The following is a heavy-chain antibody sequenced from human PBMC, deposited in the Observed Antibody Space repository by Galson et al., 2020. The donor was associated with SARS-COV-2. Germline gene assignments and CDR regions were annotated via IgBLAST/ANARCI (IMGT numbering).Heavy chain of an antibody. J-gene: IGHJ4*02. CDR2: IGTAGDT. D-gene: IGHD3-22*01. CDR1: GFTFSSHD. Sequence: GESLKISCAASGFTFSSHDMHWVRQATGKGLEWVSGIGTAGDTYYPGSVKGRFTISRENAKNSLYLQMNSLRVGDTAVYYCAREKKYDSGFDYWGQGTVVTVSS. V-gene: IGHV3-13*01. CDR3: AREKKYDSGFDY.